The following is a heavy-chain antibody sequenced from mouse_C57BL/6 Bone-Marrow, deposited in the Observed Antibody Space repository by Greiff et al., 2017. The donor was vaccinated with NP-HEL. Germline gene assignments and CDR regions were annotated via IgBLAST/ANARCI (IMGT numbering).Heavy chain of an antibody. Sequence: VQLQQSGTVLARPGASVKMSCKTSGYTFTSYWMHWVKQRPGQGLEWIGAIYPGNSDTSYNQKFKGKAKLTAVTSASTAYMELSSLTNEGSAVYYCTIGGYYFAYWGQGTLVTVSA. J-gene: IGHJ3*01. CDR1: GYTFTSYW. CDR2: IYPGNSDT. D-gene: IGHD2-3*01. V-gene: IGHV1-5*01. CDR3: TIGGYYFAY.